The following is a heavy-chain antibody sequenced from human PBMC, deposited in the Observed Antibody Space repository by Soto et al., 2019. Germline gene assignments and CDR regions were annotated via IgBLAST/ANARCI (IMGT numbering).Heavy chain of an antibody. Sequence: AAVKVSCKASGYTFTSYGISWVRQARGQGLEWMGWICAYNGNTNYAQKLQGRVTMTTDTSTSTAYMELRSLRSDDTAVYYCARDPAGVGMVYAIGYYYYGMDVWGQGTTVTVSS. CDR2: ICAYNGNT. J-gene: IGHJ6*02. CDR1: GYTFTSYG. D-gene: IGHD2-8*01. CDR3: ARDPAGVGMVYAIGYYYYGMDV. V-gene: IGHV1-18*04.